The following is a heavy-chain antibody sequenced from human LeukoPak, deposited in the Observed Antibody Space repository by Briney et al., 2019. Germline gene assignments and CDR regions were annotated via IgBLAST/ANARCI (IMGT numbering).Heavy chain of an antibody. J-gene: IGHJ4*02. D-gene: IGHD6-13*01. Sequence: GGSLRLSCAASGFTFSSYSMNWVRQAPGKGLEWVSSISSSSSYIYYADSVKGRFTISRDNAKNSLYLQMNSLRAEDTAVYYCARVRGTAAGTRLYYFDYWGQGTLVTVSS. CDR3: ARVRGTAAGTRLYYFDY. V-gene: IGHV3-21*01. CDR1: GFTFSSYS. CDR2: ISSSSSYI.